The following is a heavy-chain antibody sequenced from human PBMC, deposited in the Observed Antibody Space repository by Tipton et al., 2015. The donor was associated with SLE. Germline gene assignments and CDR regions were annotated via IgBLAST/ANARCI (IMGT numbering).Heavy chain of an antibody. Sequence: GSLRLSCAASGFTFSSYAMSWVRQAPGRGLEWVSAISGSGGSTYYADSVKGRFTISRDNAKNTLYLQMNSLRAEDTAVYYCARAAYSGSYPNWFDPWGQGTLVTVSS. J-gene: IGHJ5*02. CDR3: ARAAYSGSYPNWFDP. V-gene: IGHV3-23*01. CDR2: ISGSGGST. CDR1: GFTFSSYA. D-gene: IGHD1-26*01.